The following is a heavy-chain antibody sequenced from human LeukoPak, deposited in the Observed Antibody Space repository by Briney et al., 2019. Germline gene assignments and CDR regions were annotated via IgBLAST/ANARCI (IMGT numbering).Heavy chain of an antibody. CDR3: ARDPPAVAANTYG. J-gene: IGHJ4*02. CDR2: IYSGGAT. Sequence: PGGPLRLSCAASGFTVSNNYMRWVRQAPGKGLEWVSLIYSGGATFYADAVKGRFTIYRDGSKNTLYLQMNSLRAEDTAVYYCARDPPAVAANTYGWGQGTLVTVSS. D-gene: IGHD2-15*01. CDR1: GFTVSNNY. V-gene: IGHV3-66*01.